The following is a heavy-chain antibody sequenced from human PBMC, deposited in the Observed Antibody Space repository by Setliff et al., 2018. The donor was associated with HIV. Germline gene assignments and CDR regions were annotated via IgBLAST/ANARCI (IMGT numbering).Heavy chain of an antibody. CDR2: ISYSGDT. CDR3: ARDPTTGVDY. Sequence: PSETLSLTCTVSGGSITSYYWSWIRQPPGKGLEWIGYISYSGDTNYNPSLKSRATMSLDTSKNQFSLKLNSVTAADTAMYYCARDPTTGVDYWGQGTLVTVSS. V-gene: IGHV4-59*12. J-gene: IGHJ4*02. D-gene: IGHD4-4*01. CDR1: GGSITSYY.